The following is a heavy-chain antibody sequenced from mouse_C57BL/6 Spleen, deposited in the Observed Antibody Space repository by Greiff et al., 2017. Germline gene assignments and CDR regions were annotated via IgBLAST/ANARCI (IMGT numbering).Heavy chain of an antibody. CDR3: ARVIYYDYDVGAMDY. J-gene: IGHJ4*01. D-gene: IGHD2-4*01. CDR1: GFTFSDYY. Sequence: EVQLVASEGGLVQPGSSMKLSCTASGFTFSDYYMAWVRQVPEKGLEWVANINYDGSSTYYLDSLKSRFIISRDNAKNILYLQMSSLKSEDTATYYCARVIYYDYDVGAMDYWGQGTSVTVSS. CDR2: INYDGSST. V-gene: IGHV5-16*01.